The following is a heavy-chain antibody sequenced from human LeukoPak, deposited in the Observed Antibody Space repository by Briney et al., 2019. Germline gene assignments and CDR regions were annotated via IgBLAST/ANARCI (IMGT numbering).Heavy chain of an antibody. J-gene: IGHJ4*02. CDR2: IDPSGGST. Sequence: ASVKVSCKASGYIFTNYYMHWVRQAPGQGLEWMGIIDPSGGSTTYAQKFQGRVTMTRDTSTSTVYMEVSSLRSEDTAVYYCARAGYDSSGFYSYWRQGTLVTVSS. V-gene: IGHV1-46*01. D-gene: IGHD3-22*01. CDR1: GYIFTNYY. CDR3: ARAGYDSSGFYSY.